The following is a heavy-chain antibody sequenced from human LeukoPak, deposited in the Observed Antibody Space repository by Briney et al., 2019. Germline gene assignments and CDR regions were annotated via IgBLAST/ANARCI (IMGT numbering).Heavy chain of an antibody. CDR3: ARDSVLLWFGELAGGWFDP. CDR2: ISSSSSYI. V-gene: IGHV3-21*01. Sequence: GGSLRLSCAASGFTFSSYSMNWVRQAPGKGLEWVSSISSSSSYIYYADSVKGRFTISRDNAKNSLYLQMNSLRAEDTAVYYCARDSVLLWFGELAGGWFDPWGQGTLVTVSS. D-gene: IGHD3-10*01. J-gene: IGHJ5*02. CDR1: GFTFSSYS.